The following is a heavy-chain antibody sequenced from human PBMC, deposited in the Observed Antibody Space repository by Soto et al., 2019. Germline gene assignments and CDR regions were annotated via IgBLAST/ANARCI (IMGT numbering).Heavy chain of an antibody. D-gene: IGHD6-19*01. J-gene: IGHJ4*02. CDR2: ISWNSGSI. Sequence: GGSLRLSCAASGFTFDDYAMHWVRQAPGKGLEWVSGISWNSGSIGYADSVKGRFTISRDNAKNSLYLQMNSLRAEDTALYYCAKDIRGYSSGHDYWGQGTLVTVSS. CDR3: AKDIRGYSSGHDY. V-gene: IGHV3-9*01. CDR1: GFTFDDYA.